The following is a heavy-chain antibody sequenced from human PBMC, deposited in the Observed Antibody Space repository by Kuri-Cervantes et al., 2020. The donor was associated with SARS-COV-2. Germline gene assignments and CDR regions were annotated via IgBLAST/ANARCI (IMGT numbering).Heavy chain of an antibody. CDR2: INPKSGGT. CDR3: ARSTHFRRLVVIXQGGAFDI. Sequence: ASVKISWKASGYTXXGYYMHWVRQAPGQGLELMGXINPKSGGTNYAQKFQGWVTMTRDTSISTVYMELSRLRSDDTAVYYCARSTHFRRLVVIXQGGAFDIWGQGTMVTVSS. CDR1: GYTXXGYY. V-gene: IGHV1-2*04. D-gene: IGHD3-22*01. J-gene: IGHJ3*02.